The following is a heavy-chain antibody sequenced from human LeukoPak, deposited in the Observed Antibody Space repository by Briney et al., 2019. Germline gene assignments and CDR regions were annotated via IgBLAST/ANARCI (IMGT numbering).Heavy chain of an antibody. D-gene: IGHD4-17*01. Sequence: PGGSLRLSCAASGFTFSSYAMSWVRQAPGKGLEWVSGISGSGDNTYYADSVKGRFTISRDNSKNTLYLQMNSLRAEDTAVYYCARDFAGDRDYWGQGTLVTVSS. CDR3: ARDFAGDRDY. CDR2: ISGSGDNT. J-gene: IGHJ4*02. CDR1: GFTFSSYA. V-gene: IGHV3-23*01.